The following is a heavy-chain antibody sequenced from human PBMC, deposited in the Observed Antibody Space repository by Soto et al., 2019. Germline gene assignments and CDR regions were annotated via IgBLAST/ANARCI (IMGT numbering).Heavy chain of an antibody. D-gene: IGHD3-9*01. CDR1: GYNFIDFH. CDR2: ISPKSGGT. Sequence: QVQLVQPGAEVKKPGASVKVSCEASGYNFIDFHIHWVRQAPGQGFEWMGRISPKSGGTNYAQEFEGRVTMTWDTSLNTVYMELSSLKSYDTAVYYCARPPGYISDWYYFDLWGQGTRVTVSS. J-gene: IGHJ4*02. CDR3: ARPPGYISDWYYFDL. V-gene: IGHV1-2*02.